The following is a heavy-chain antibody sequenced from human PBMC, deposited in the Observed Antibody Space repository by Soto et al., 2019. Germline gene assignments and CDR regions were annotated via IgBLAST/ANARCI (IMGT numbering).Heavy chain of an antibody. D-gene: IGHD2-15*01. J-gene: IGHJ6*03. CDR3: ARLVAAPAYYYYYYMDV. V-gene: IGHV3-72*01. CDR2: TRNKANSYTT. Sequence: GGSLRLSCAASGFTFSDHYMDWVRQAPGKGLEWVGRTRNKANSYTTEYAASVKGRFTISRDDSKNSLYLQMNSLKTEDTAVYYCARLVAAPAYYYYYYMDVWGKGTTVTVSS. CDR1: GFTFSDHY.